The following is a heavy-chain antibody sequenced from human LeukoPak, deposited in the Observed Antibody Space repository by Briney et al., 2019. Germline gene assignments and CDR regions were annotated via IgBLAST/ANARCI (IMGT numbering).Heavy chain of an antibody. CDR1: GGSISSGDYY. CDR3: ARGEYQLLYGYYFDY. D-gene: IGHD2-2*02. Sequence: SQTLSLTCTVSGGSISSGDYYWSWIRQPPGKGLEWIGYIYYSGSTYYNPSLKSRVTISVDTSKNQFSLKLSSVTAADTAVYYCARGEYQLLYGYYFDYWGQGTLVTVSS. CDR2: IYYSGST. J-gene: IGHJ4*02. V-gene: IGHV4-30-4*08.